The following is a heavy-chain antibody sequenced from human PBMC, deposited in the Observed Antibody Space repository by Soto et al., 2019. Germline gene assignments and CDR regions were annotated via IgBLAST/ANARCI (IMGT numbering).Heavy chain of an antibody. J-gene: IGHJ4*02. CDR2: INPSGGST. CDR3: ARGRLSSAYDY. D-gene: IGHD3-3*01. Sequence: VSVNLYCKAAGYTFSIYYMHWVRQAPRQGLEWKGIINPSGGSTTYAQKFQGRVTMTRDTSTSTDYVELSRRRSEDTAVYYCARGRLSSAYDYWGQGTLVTVSS. V-gene: IGHV1-46*01. CDR1: GYTFSIYY.